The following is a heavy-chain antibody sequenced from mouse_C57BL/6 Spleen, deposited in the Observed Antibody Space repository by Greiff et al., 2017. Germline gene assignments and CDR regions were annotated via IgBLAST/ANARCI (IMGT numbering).Heavy chain of an antibody. Sequence: VKLMESGAELARPGASVKMSCKASGYTFTSYTMHWVKQRPGQGLEWIGYINPSSGYTKYNQKFKDKATLTADKSSSTAYMQLSSLTSEDSAVYYCARGGYDEGYYFDYWGQGTTLTVSS. CDR3: ARGGYDEGYYFDY. J-gene: IGHJ2*01. V-gene: IGHV1-4*01. CDR2: INPSSGYT. D-gene: IGHD2-2*01. CDR1: GYTFTSYT.